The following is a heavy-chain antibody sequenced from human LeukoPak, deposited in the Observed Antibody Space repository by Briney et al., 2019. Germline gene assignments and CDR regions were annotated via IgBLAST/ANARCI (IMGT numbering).Heavy chain of an antibody. CDR2: INHSGST. V-gene: IGHV4-34*01. CDR3: ARGHYYGMDV. J-gene: IGHJ6*02. CDR1: GRSFSGYY. Sequence: PSETLSLTCAVYGRSFSGYYWSWIRQPPGKGLEWIGEINHSGSTNYNPSLKSRVTISVDTSKNQFSLKLSSVTAADTAVYYCARGHYYGMDVWGQGTTVTVSS.